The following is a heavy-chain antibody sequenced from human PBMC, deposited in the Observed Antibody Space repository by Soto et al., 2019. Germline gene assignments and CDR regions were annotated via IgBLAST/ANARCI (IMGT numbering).Heavy chain of an antibody. V-gene: IGHV3-9*01. D-gene: IGHD6-19*01. Sequence: SLRLSCAASGFTFDDYAMHWVRQAPGKGLEWVSGISWNSGSIGYADSVKGRFTISRDNAKNSLYLQMNSLRAEDTALYYCEKDTYSSGWQGVYYYYGMDVWGQGTTVTVSS. CDR2: ISWNSGSI. CDR3: EKDTYSSGWQGVYYYYGMDV. CDR1: GFTFDDYA. J-gene: IGHJ6*02.